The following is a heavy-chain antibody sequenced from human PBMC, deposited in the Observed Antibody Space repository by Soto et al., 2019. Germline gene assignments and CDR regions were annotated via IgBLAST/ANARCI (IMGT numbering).Heavy chain of an antibody. D-gene: IGHD4-17*01. Sequence: QVHLVQSGAEVKRPGASVKVSCRASGYSFTDYGINWVRQAPGQGLEWVGWISTYNGRTNYVQKLQGRVTMTTDTPTTTVYMDLRSPRSDDTAVYYCARRYGDPSSAAGFDKWGQGTLVTVSS. J-gene: IGHJ4*02. V-gene: IGHV1-18*01. CDR2: ISTYNGRT. CDR3: ARRYGDPSSAAGFDK. CDR1: GYSFTDYG.